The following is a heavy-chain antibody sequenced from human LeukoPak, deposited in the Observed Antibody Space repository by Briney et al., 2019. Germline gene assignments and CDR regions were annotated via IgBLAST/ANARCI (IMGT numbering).Heavy chain of an antibody. J-gene: IGHJ4*02. V-gene: IGHV3-74*01. D-gene: IGHD6-25*01. Sequence: KPGGSLRLSCAASGFNFKNYAMHWVRQAPGKGLVWVSRIKDDGSHTNYADSVKGRFTVSRDNAKNTLSLQMNSLRAEDTAVYYCARGSGIITGIDEWGQGTLVTVSS. CDR3: ARGSGIITGIDE. CDR2: IKDDGSHT. CDR1: GFNFKNYA.